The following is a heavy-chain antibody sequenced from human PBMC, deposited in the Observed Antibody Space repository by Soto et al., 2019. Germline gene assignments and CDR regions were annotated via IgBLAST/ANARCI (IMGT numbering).Heavy chain of an antibody. V-gene: IGHV3-53*01. Sequence: GGSLRLSCGASWFTVSSTYMSWVRQAPGKGLEWVSVIYSGGSTYYADPVKRRFTISRDNSKNTLYLQMNSLRAEDTAVYYCAREWGLASALGLGAFDIWGQGTMVTVSS. CDR1: WFTVSSTY. J-gene: IGHJ3*02. CDR2: IYSGGST. CDR3: AREWGLASALGLGAFDI. D-gene: IGHD6-13*01.